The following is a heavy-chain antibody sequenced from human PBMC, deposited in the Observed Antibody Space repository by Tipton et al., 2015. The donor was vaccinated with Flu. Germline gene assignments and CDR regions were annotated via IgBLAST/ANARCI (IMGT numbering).Heavy chain of an antibody. CDR2: IYPGDSDT. CDR3: VRHQCSGEGCSFPGPGMDV. CDR1: GFDFSNYW. V-gene: IGHV5-51*01. Sequence: QLVQSGAEVKKPGESLKISCKGSGFDFSNYWIGWVRQVSGKGLEWMGIIYPGDSDTRYRPSFEGQVTISADKSLSVAYLQLSGLKASDTAMYYCVRHQCSGEGCSFPGPGMDVWGQGTTVTVSS. D-gene: IGHD2-15*01. J-gene: IGHJ6*02.